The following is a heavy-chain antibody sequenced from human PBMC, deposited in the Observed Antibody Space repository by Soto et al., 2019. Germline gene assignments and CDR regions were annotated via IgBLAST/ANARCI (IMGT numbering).Heavy chain of an antibody. CDR1: GFTFTRSA. D-gene: IGHD1-26*01. J-gene: IGHJ6*02. Sequence: SVKVSCKASGFTFTRSAVRWVRQARGQRLEWIGWIVVGSGNTNYAQKFQERVTITRDMSTSTAYMELSSLRSEDTAVYYCAANSGSDSYYYYYGMDVWGQGTTVTVSS. CDR3: AANSGSDSYYYYYGMDV. CDR2: IVVGSGNT. V-gene: IGHV1-58*01.